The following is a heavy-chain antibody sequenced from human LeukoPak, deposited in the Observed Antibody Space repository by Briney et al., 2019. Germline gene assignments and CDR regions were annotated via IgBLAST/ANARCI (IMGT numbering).Heavy chain of an antibody. V-gene: IGHV1-69*04. CDR3: ATLHPEVRYCSRTSCPQIDP. CDR2: IIPILGIA. J-gene: IGHJ5*02. CDR1: GGTFSSYA. Sequence: ASVKVSCKASGGTFSSYAISWVRQAPGQGLEWMGRIIPILGIANYAQKFQGRVTITADKSTSTAYMELSSLRSEDTAVYYCATLHPEVRYCSRTSCPQIDPWGQGTLVTVSS. D-gene: IGHD2-2*01.